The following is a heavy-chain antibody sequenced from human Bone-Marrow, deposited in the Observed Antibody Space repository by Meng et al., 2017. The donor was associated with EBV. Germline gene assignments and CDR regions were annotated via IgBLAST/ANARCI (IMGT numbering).Heavy chain of an antibody. CDR3: ARGRPGVLLPFLVVVAATTFDY. J-gene: IGHJ4*02. CDR1: GGSFSGYY. D-gene: IGHD2-15*01. V-gene: IGHV4-34*01. CDR2: INHSGST. Sequence: QCGVCFLKPSETLSLSCAVYGGSFSGYYLSLIRQPPWKGLEWIGEINHSGSTNYNPSLKSRVTISVDTSKNQFSLKLSSVTAADSAVYYCARGRPGVLLPFLVVVAATTFDYWGQGTLVTVSS.